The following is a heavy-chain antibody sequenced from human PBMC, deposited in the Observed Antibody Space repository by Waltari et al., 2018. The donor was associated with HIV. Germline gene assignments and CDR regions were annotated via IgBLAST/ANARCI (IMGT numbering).Heavy chain of an antibody. Sequence: QVQLVQSEAEVKQPGSSVTVACRKFGGTFKTFAITWIRQAPGQRPQWLGGVIPILGSPNYSRQFHDRVTITADMSNFTSYMELRHLTVADTAIYYGARGFHKMSTTEFDIWGQGTKVTVSS. CDR1: GGTFKTFA. D-gene: IGHD1-1*01. V-gene: IGHV1-69*06. CDR2: VIPILGSP. J-gene: IGHJ3*02. CDR3: ARGFHKMSTTEFDI.